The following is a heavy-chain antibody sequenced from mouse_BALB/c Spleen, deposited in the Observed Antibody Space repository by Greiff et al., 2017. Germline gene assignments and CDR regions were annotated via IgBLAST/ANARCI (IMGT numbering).Heavy chain of an antibody. V-gene: IGHV2-6-7*01. CDR2: IWGDGST. D-gene: IGHD1-2*01. J-gene: IGHJ4*01. CDR3: AGARSAYYYAMDY. CDR1: GFSLTGYG. Sequence: VQLQESGPGLVAPSQSLSITCTVSGFSLTGYGVNWVRQPPGKGLEWLGMIWGDGSTDYNSALKSRLSISKDNSKSQVFLKMNSLQTDDTARYYCAGARSAYYYAMDYWGQGTSVTVSS.